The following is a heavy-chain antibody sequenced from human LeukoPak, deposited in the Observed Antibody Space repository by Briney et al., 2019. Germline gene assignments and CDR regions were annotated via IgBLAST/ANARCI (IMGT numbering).Heavy chain of an antibody. CDR1: GGTFSSYT. V-gene: IGHV1-69*02. CDR2: IIPILGIA. Sequence: SVKVSCKASGGTFSSYTISWVRQAPGQGLEWMGRIIPILGIASYAQKFQGRVTITADKSTSTAYMELSSLRPEDTAVYYCAAFYGSGKAAFDYWGQGTLVTVSS. CDR3: AAFYGSGKAAFDY. J-gene: IGHJ4*02. D-gene: IGHD3-10*01.